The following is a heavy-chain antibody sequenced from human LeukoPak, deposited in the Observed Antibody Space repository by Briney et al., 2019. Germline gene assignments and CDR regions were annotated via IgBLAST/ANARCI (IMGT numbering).Heavy chain of an antibody. CDR1: TFAFSRYA. D-gene: IGHD4-17*01. CDR2: ITGSGAGT. CDR3: TRDPNGDNVGAFDF. V-gene: IGHV3-23*01. Sequence: GGSLRLSCAASTFAFSRYAMTWVRQAPGKGLEWVSSITGSGAGTSYADSVKGRFTVSRDNSKNTLYLQMNSLRVEDTAVYYCTRDPNGDNVGAFDFWDQGTLVIVSS. J-gene: IGHJ3*01.